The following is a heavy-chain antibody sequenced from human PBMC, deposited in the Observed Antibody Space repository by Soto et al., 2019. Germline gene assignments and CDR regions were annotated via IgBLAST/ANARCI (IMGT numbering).Heavy chain of an antibody. J-gene: IGHJ6*02. Sequence: SETLSLTCAVFGGSFGGYYWSWIRQPPGKGLEWIGEINHSGNTNYSPSRQSRVIISVDTSKNQFSLRLSSVTAADTAVYYCARVKVVGYVLDVWGQGTTVTVSS. CDR1: GGSFGGYY. CDR3: ARVKVVGYVLDV. D-gene: IGHD2-15*01. V-gene: IGHV4-34*01. CDR2: INHSGNT.